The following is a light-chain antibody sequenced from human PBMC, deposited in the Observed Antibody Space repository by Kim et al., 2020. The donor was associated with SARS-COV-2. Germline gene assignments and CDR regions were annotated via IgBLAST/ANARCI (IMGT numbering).Light chain of an antibody. Sequence: SYELTQPPSVSVSPGQTAIITCSGNELGDKNVCWYQQTAGQSPVLVIYEDRKRPSGIPERVSGSNSGNTATLTISGTQAMDEADYYCQAWDSRTVVFGGG. CDR3: QAWDSRTVV. V-gene: IGLV3-1*01. CDR2: EDR. J-gene: IGLJ2*01. CDR1: ELGDKN.